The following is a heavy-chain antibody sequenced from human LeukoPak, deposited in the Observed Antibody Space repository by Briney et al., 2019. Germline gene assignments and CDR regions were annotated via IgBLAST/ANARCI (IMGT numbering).Heavy chain of an antibody. CDR1: GYTFTSYD. J-gene: IGHJ4*02. CDR3: ARHASGSWDPDY. V-gene: IGHV1-8*01. D-gene: IGHD3-10*01. CDR2: MNPNSGNT. Sequence: GASVKVSCKASGYTFTSYDINWVRQATGQGLEWMGWMNPNSGNTGYAQKFQGRVTMTRNTSISTAYMELSSLRSEDTAVYYCARHASGSWDPDYWGQGTLVTVSS.